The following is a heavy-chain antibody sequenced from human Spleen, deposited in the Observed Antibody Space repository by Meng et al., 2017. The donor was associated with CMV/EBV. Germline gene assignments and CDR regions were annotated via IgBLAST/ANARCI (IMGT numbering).Heavy chain of an antibody. CDR2: ISGSGGST. CDR3: AKASGHYDFWTVYWYFDL. Sequence: GESLKISCAASGFTFSSYAMSWVRQAPGKGLEWASAISGSGGSTYYADSVKGRFTISRDNSKNTLYLQMNSLRAEDTAVYYCAKASGHYDFWTVYWYFDLWGRGTLVTVSS. V-gene: IGHV3-23*01. CDR1: GFTFSSYA. J-gene: IGHJ2*01. D-gene: IGHD3-3*01.